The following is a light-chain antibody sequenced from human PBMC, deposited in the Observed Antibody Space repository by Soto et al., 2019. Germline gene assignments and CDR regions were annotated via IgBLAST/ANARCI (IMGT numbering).Light chain of an antibody. V-gene: IGLV1-40*01. J-gene: IGLJ3*02. Sequence: QSALTQSPSVSGAPGQRVTISCSGRSSNIGAGYDVSWYQQFPGKAPKLLMYHNDRPSGVPDRFSASRSAMSASLSINGVQPEDEAVYFCQSYDTSPSGLVFGGGTKVTVL. CDR2: HN. CDR1: SSNIGAGYD. CDR3: QSYDTSPSGLV.